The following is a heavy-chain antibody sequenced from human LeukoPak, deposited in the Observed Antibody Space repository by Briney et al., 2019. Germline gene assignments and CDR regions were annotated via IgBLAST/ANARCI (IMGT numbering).Heavy chain of an antibody. D-gene: IGHD3-3*01. Sequence: GGSLRLSCAASGFTFDDYAMHWVRQAPGKGLEWVSGISWNSGSIGYADSVKGRFTISRDNAKNSLYLQMNSLRAEDMALYYCAKAADFWSPFDYWGQGTLVTVSS. CDR2: ISWNSGSI. CDR1: GFTFDDYA. V-gene: IGHV3-9*03. CDR3: AKAADFWSPFDY. J-gene: IGHJ4*02.